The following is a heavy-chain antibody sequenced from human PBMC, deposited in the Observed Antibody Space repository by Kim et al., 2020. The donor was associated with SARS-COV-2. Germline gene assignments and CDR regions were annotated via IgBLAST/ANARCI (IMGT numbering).Heavy chain of an antibody. D-gene: IGHD5-18*01. CDR2: ISGDGGST. J-gene: IGHJ3*02. V-gene: IGHV3-43*02. CDR1: GFTFDDYA. Sequence: GGSLRLSCAASGFTFDDYAMHWVRQAPGKGLEWVSLISGDGGSTYYADSVKGRFTITRDNSKNSLYLQMNSLRTEYTALYYCANSLLPPTAMVDRAFDIWGQGTMVTVSS. CDR3: ANSLLPPTAMVDRAFDI.